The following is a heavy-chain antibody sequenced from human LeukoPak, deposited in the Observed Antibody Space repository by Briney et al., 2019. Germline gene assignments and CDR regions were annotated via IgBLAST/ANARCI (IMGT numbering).Heavy chain of an antibody. Sequence: GGSLRLSCAASGFTFSSYWMSWVRQAPGKGLEWVASIDEHGFKTYYAASVTGRFTTSKDTAKNSVDLQMNSLRAEDTAVYYCARDGITCTRDYWGQGALVTVSS. CDR3: ARDGITCTRDY. CDR2: IDEHGFKT. CDR1: GFTFSSYW. D-gene: IGHD1-7*01. J-gene: IGHJ4*02. V-gene: IGHV3-7*01.